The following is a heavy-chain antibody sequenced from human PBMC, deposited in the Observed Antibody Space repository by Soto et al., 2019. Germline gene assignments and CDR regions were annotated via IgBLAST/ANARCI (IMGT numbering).Heavy chain of an antibody. Sequence: GASVKVSCKASGDTHTIYFIHWLRQAPGQGLEWMGWINSVSGGANYAPRFQGRVAMTRDRSSVTAFMELSRLRSDDTAVYYCARGGSYYAHWGQGTLVTVSS. V-gene: IGHV1-2*02. D-gene: IGHD1-26*01. CDR2: INSVSGGA. CDR3: ARGGSYYAH. CDR1: GDTHTIYF. J-gene: IGHJ4*02.